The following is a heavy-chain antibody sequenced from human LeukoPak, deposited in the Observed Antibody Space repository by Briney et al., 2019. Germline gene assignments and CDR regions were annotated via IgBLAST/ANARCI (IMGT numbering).Heavy chain of an antibody. D-gene: IGHD6-19*01. CDR2: IYHSGST. J-gene: IGHJ4*02. Sequence: PSEPLSLTCAVSGDSISSSNWWSWVRQPPGKGLDWIGEIYHSGSTNYNPSHRSRVTISVDKSKNQFSLKLRSVTVADTAVYYCARFGSGWYGFDYWGQGKLVSVSS. CDR1: GDSISSSNW. CDR3: ARFGSGWYGFDY. V-gene: IGHV4-4*02.